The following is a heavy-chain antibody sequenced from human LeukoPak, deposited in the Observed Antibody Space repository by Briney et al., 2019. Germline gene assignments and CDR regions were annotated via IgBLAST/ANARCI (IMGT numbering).Heavy chain of an antibody. V-gene: IGHV4-39*01. CDR1: GASISSTTYY. Sequence: SETLSLTCTVSGASISSTTYYWGWIRQPPRKGLEWIASIYYSGSTYYNPSLKSRVTISVDTSKNQFSLKLSSVTAADTAVYYCARQLILYYDSSGYYDYWGQGTLVTVSS. CDR2: IYYSGST. J-gene: IGHJ4*02. CDR3: ARQLILYYDSSGYYDY. D-gene: IGHD3-22*01.